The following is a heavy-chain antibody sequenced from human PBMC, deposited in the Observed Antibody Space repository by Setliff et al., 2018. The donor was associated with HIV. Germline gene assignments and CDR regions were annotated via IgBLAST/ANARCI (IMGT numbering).Heavy chain of an antibody. J-gene: IGHJ4*02. D-gene: IGHD3-3*01. CDR3: ARGGGFWSGQLDY. Sequence: SETLSLTCSVSDDSFSSHFWSWIRQPPGKGLEYIGYIYYSGSTNYNPSLKSRVTISIDMSKNQVSLTLNSVTAADTAVYYCARGGGFWSGQLDYWGQGTLVTVSS. CDR2: IYYSGST. V-gene: IGHV4-59*11. CDR1: DDSFSSHF.